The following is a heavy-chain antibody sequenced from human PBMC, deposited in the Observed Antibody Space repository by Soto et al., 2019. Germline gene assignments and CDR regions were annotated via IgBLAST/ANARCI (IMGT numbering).Heavy chain of an antibody. V-gene: IGHV4-34*01. CDR2: INHSGST. CDR3: ASGRKWLQLNYFDY. CDR1: GVSFSGYY. J-gene: IGHJ4*02. Sequence: QVQLQQWGAGLLKPSETMSLTCAVYGVSFSGYYWSWIRQPPGKGLEWIGEINHSGSTNYNPSLKSRVTRSVDTSKNQFSLKLSSVTAAYTAVYYCASGRKWLQLNYFDYWGQGTRVTVSS. D-gene: IGHD1-1*01.